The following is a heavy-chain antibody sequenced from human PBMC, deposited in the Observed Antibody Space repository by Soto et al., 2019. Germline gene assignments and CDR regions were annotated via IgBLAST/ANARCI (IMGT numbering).Heavy chain of an antibody. CDR1: GFAFSGYS. CDR2: ISTSGTTV. D-gene: IGHD3-16*01. Sequence: GVSLRLSCAASGFAFSGYSMNWARQPPGKRLEWVSYISTSGTTVHYADSVRGRFTISRDNAKNSLYLHMNSLRPEDTAVYYCARDVGFYYDKLDCWGQGALVTVSS. CDR3: ARDVGFYYDKLDC. V-gene: IGHV3-48*01. J-gene: IGHJ4*02.